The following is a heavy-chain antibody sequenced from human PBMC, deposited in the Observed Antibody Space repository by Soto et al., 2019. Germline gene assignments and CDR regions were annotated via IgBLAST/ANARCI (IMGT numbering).Heavy chain of an antibody. Sequence: GVLRLACGASGFTFSSYWMHWVRQAPGKGLVWVSSINSDGSSTRYADSVKGRFTISRDNAKNTLYLQMNSLRAEDTAVYYCARDPSYSDPWGQGTLVTVSS. CDR2: INSDGSST. CDR3: ARDPSYSDP. J-gene: IGHJ5*02. CDR1: GFTFSSYW. V-gene: IGHV3-74*01. D-gene: IGHD2-15*01.